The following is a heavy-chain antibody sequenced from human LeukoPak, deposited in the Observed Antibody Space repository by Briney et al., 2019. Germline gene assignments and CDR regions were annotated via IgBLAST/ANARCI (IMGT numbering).Heavy chain of an antibody. Sequence: ASMKVSCKASGGTFSSYAISWVRQAPGQGLEWMGGIIPIFGTANYAQKFQGRVTITADESTSTAYMELSSLRSEDTAVYYCASGSGSYYDLSYWGQGTLVTVSS. D-gene: IGHD1-26*01. CDR1: GGTFSSYA. CDR2: IIPIFGTA. V-gene: IGHV1-69*13. CDR3: ASGSGSYYDLSY. J-gene: IGHJ4*02.